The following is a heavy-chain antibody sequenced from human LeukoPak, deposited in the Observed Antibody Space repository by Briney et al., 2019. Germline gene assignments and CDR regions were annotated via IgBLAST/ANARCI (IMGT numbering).Heavy chain of an antibody. CDR2: ISSSSSFI. J-gene: IGHJ4*02. V-gene: IGHV3-21*01. Sequence: PGGSLRLSCAAYGFPFSRYSMTWVRQAPGRGLEWVPSISSSSSFIYYADSVKDRYPISRDNAKNQRYLQMNSLRAEDTAVYYCARDPHLGSCSTISCPHLDYWGQGTLVTVSS. CDR3: ARDPHLGSCSTISCPHLDY. CDR1: GFPFSRYS. D-gene: IGHD2-2*01.